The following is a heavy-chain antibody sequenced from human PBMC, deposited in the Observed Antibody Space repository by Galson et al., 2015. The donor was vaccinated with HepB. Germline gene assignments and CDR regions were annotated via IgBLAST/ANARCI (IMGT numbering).Heavy chain of an antibody. CDR2: IRYDGSDK. CDR1: GFTFSSYG. V-gene: IGHV3-30*02. D-gene: IGHD6-19*01. CDR3: AKDVSGWYSTNFDY. J-gene: IGHJ4*02. Sequence: SLRLSCAASGFTFSSYGMHWVRQAPGKGLEWVAFIRYDGSDKYYADSVKGRFTISRDNSKNTLYLQMNSLRAEDTAVYYCAKDVSGWYSTNFDYWGQGTLVTVSS.